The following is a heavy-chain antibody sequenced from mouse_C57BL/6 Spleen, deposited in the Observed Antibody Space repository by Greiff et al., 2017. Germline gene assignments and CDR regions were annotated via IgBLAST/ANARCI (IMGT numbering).Heavy chain of an antibody. CDR3: ARGGDYDSAWFAY. CDR2: ISSGSSTI. Sequence: EVNVVESGGGLVKPGGSLKLSCAASGFTFSDYGMHWVRQAPEKGLEWVAYISSGSSTIYYADTVKGRFTISRANAKNTLFLQMTSLRSEDTAMYYCARGGDYDSAWFAYWGQGTLVTVSA. J-gene: IGHJ3*01. CDR1: GFTFSDYG. V-gene: IGHV5-17*01. D-gene: IGHD2-4*01.